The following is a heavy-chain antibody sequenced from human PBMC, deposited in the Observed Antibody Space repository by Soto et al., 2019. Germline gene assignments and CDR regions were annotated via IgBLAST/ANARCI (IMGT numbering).Heavy chain of an antibody. J-gene: IGHJ6*03. CDR2: IYYSGST. CDR3: ARVMYYDYIWGSYRYSPDYYYYMDV. D-gene: IGHD3-16*02. Sequence: QVQLQESGPGLVKPSETLSLTCTVSGGSISSYYWSWIRQPPGKGLEWIGYIYYSGSTNYNPSLKSRGTISVDTSKNQFSLKLSSVTAADTAVYYCARVMYYDYIWGSYRYSPDYYYYMDVWGKGTTVTVSS. CDR1: GGSISSYY. V-gene: IGHV4-59*01.